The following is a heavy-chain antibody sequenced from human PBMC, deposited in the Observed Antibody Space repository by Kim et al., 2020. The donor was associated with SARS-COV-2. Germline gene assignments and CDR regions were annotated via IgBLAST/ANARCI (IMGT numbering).Heavy chain of an antibody. CDR3: AKEGVGAGYFDY. D-gene: IGHD1-26*01. V-gene: IGHV3-9*01. J-gene: IGHJ4*02. Sequence: ADADSVKGRLTISRDNAKNSLYLQMNSLRAEDTALYYCAKEGVGAGYFDYWGQGTLVTVSA.